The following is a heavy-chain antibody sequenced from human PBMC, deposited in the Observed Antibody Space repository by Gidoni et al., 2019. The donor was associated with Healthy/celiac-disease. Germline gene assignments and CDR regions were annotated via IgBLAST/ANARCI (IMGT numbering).Heavy chain of an antibody. D-gene: IGHD6-13*01. CDR2: MNPNSGNT. Sequence: QVQLVQSGAEVKKPGASVTVSCKASGYTFTSYDINWVRQATGQGPEWMGWMNPNSGNTGYAQKFQGRVTMTRNTSISTAYMELSSLRSEDTAVYYCARSGTIAAAGPYYYYYYMDVWGKGTTVTVSS. CDR3: ARSGTIAAAGPYYYYYYMDV. J-gene: IGHJ6*03. V-gene: IGHV1-8*01. CDR1: GYTFTSYD.